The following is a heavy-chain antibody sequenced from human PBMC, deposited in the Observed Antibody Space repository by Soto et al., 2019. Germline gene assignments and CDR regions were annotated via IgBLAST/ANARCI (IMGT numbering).Heavy chain of an antibody. CDR1: GAPFSGYY. V-gene: IGHV4-34*01. D-gene: IGHD3-3*01. CDR2: INHTGST. CDR3: ARGREIFGAVTPFEY. Sequence: SETLSLTCAVYGAPFSGYYWTWIRQPPGKGLEWIGEINHTGSTKYNPSLQSRVTISLDTSKNQFSLRLRSVTAADTAVYYCARGREIFGAVTPFEYWGQGTQVTVSS. J-gene: IGHJ4*02.